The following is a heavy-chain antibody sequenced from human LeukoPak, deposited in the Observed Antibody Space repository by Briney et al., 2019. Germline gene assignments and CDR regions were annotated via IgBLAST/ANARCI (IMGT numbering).Heavy chain of an antibody. CDR2: IIPLFGPA. Sequence: ASVKLSCKASGGTFSSYAISGVRQAPGQGLEGMGGIIPLFGPAIYAQKFKDRGTITADESTSTAFMEQSSLRSEDTAVYYCARDPGACSSTSCLSAFDICGQGTMVTVSS. CDR3: ARDPGACSSTSCLSAFDI. D-gene: IGHD2-2*01. V-gene: IGHV1-69*13. CDR1: GGTFSSYA. J-gene: IGHJ3*02.